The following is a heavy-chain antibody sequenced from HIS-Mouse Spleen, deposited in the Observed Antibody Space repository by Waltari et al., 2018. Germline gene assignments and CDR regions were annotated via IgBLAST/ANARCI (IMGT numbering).Heavy chain of an antibody. J-gene: IGHJ4*02. CDR1: GYTFTGYY. CDR3: ARGYLAAGNFDY. V-gene: IGHV1-2*02. CDR2: INPKSGGT. Sequence: QVQLVQSGAEVKKPGASVKVSCKASGYTFTGYYMHWVRQAPGQGLEWMGWINPKSGGTNYEQKFQGRVTMTRDTSISTAYMELSRLRSDDTAVYYCARGYLAAGNFDYWGQGTLVTVSS. D-gene: IGHD6-13*01.